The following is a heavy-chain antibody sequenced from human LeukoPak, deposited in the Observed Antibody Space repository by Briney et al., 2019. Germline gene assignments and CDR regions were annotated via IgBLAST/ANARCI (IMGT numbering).Heavy chain of an antibody. CDR1: GFTFSRSA. CDR3: AREGREIFDY. V-gene: IGHV3-23*01. D-gene: IGHD1-26*01. CDR2: IIYSGGAT. J-gene: IGHJ4*02. Sequence: GGSLRLSCAASGFTFSRSAMTWVRQGPGTGLEFVASIIYSGGATYYADSVKGRFTISRDNSKNTLYLQMNSLRAEDTALYYCAREGREIFDYWGQGTLVTVSS.